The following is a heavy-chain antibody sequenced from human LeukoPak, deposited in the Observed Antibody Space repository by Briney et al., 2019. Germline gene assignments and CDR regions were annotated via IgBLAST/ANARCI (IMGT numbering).Heavy chain of an antibody. V-gene: IGHV4-59*01. J-gene: IGHJ4*02. Sequence: LETLSLTCTVSGGSISSYYWSWIRQPPGKGLEWIGYIYYSGSTNYSPSLKSRVTISVDTSKNQFSLKLSSVTAADTAVYYCARGGDCSGGSCYFFDYWGQGTLVTVSS. CDR1: GGSISSYY. CDR2: IYYSGST. CDR3: ARGGDCSGGSCYFFDY. D-gene: IGHD2-15*01.